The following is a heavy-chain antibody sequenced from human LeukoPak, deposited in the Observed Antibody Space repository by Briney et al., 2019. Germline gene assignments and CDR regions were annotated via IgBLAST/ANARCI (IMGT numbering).Heavy chain of an antibody. CDR1: GYTFTSNY. CDR2: ISPSGGST. CDR3: ARDYDCSGGSCYSVWFDP. D-gene: IGHD2-15*01. Sequence: ASVKVSCKAFGYTFTSNYMHWVRQAPGQGPEWMGVISPSGGSTTYAQKFQGRVTLTRDMSTSTDYLELSSLRSEDTAVYYCARDYDCSGGSCYSVWFDPWGQGTLVTVSS. J-gene: IGHJ5*02. V-gene: IGHV1-46*01.